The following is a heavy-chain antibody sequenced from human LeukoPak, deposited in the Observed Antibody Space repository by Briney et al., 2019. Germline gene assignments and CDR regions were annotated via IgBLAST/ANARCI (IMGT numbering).Heavy chain of an antibody. Sequence: GASVKVSCKASGYTFTGYYMHWVRQAPGQGLEWMGWINAADGNTKYSQNFQGRVTISRDTSASTAYMELTSLTSEDTAVYYCAVGAFDYWGQGTLVTVSS. CDR2: INAADGNT. V-gene: IGHV1-3*01. J-gene: IGHJ4*02. D-gene: IGHD4-17*01. CDR3: AVGAFDY. CDR1: GYTFTGYY.